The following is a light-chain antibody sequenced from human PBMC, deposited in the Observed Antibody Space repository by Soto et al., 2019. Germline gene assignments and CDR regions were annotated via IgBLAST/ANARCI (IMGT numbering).Light chain of an antibody. CDR3: QQDGSSRWT. Sequence: EVVLPQSPGTLSLSPGERATLSCRASQSISSSYLAWYQQKPGQAPRLLIYDASSRATGIPDRFSGSGSGTDFTLTISRLEPEDFAVYYCQQDGSSRWTFGQGTKVEIK. CDR1: QSISSSY. CDR2: DAS. J-gene: IGKJ1*01. V-gene: IGKV3-20*01.